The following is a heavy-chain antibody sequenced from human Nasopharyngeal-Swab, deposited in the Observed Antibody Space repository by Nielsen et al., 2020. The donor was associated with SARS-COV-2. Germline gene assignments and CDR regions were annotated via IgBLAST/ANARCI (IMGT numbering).Heavy chain of an antibody. CDR3: AKDNRYSSSWYYYMDV. J-gene: IGHJ6*03. D-gene: IGHD6-13*01. CDR2: IRYDGSNK. CDR1: GFTFSSYG. V-gene: IGHV3-30*02. Sequence: GSQKISCAASGFTFSSYGMHWVRQAPGKGLEWVAFIRYDGSNKYYADSVKGRFTISRDNSKNTLYLQMNSLRAEDTAVYYCAKDNRYSSSWYYYMDVWGKGTTVTVSS.